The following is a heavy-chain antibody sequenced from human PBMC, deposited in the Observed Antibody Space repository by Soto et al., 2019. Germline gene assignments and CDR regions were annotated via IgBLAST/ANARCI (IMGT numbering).Heavy chain of an antibody. J-gene: IGHJ3*02. Sequence: QVQLQESGPGLVKPSQTLSLTCTVSGGSISSGGYYWSWIRQHPGKGLEWIWYIYYSGSTYYNPPLKSRVAIYVDPSKHQFSLKLSSVTAADTAVYCCAGADCSAGAFGIWGEGTMVTVSS. CDR2: IYYSGST. D-gene: IGHD2-15*01. CDR1: GGSISSGGYY. CDR3: AGADCSAGAFGI. V-gene: IGHV4-31*03.